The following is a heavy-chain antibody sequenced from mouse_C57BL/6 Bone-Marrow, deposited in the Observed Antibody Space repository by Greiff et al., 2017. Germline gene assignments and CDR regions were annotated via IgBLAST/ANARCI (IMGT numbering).Heavy chain of an antibody. V-gene: IGHV5-2*01. Sequence: DVMLAESGGGLVQPGASLKLSCEAYEYEFPSHDMSWVRKTPEKRLELVAAINSDGGSTYYPDTMQGRFIISRDNSKQTLYLQMSRLRSKDSALNDCARRKFPWFAYWGQGTLVTVSA. J-gene: IGHJ3*01. CDR1: EYEFPSHD. CDR2: INSDGGST. CDR3: ARRKFPWFAY.